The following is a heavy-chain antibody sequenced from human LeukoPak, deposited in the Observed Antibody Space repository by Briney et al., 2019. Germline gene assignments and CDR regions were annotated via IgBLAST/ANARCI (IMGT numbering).Heavy chain of an antibody. D-gene: IGHD5-12*01. CDR2: INPNSGDT. V-gene: IGHV1-2*02. CDR1: RYIFTDYY. CDR3: ARPPGGYSGYDRAFDY. Sequence: ASVKVSCKASRYIFTDYYMYWVRQAPGQGLEWMGWINPNSGDTNYAQNFQGRVTMTRDTSITTAYMELRRLRSDDTAVYYCARPPGGYSGYDRAFDYWGQGTLVTVSS. J-gene: IGHJ4*02.